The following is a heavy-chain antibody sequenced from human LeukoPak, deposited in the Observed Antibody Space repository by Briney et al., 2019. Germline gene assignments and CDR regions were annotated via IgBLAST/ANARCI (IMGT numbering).Heavy chain of an antibody. V-gene: IGHV1-8*01. CDR2: MNPNSGNT. Sequence: GASVKVSCKASGYTFTSYDINWVRQATGQGLEWMGWMNPNSGNTGYAQKFQGRVTMTRNTSISTAYMELSCLRSEDTAVYYCARGAYYYDSSGYNFDYWGQGTLVTVSS. CDR1: GYTFTSYD. J-gene: IGHJ4*02. D-gene: IGHD3-22*01. CDR3: ARGAYYYDSSGYNFDY.